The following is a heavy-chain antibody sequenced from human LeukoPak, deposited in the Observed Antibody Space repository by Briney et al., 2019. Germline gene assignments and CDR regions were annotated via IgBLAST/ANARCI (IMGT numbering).Heavy chain of an antibody. Sequence: GGSLRLSCVASGFNFSTYSMNWVRQAPGKGLEWVSSVSSGSTYIYYGDSVKGRFTISRDNAKNSLYLQMNSLRAEDTAVYYCAREGVEMSTTPSGLWFDPWGQGTLVTVSS. V-gene: IGHV3-21*01. CDR3: AREGVEMSTTPSGLWFDP. D-gene: IGHD5-24*01. J-gene: IGHJ5*02. CDR1: GFNFSTYS. CDR2: VSSGSTYI.